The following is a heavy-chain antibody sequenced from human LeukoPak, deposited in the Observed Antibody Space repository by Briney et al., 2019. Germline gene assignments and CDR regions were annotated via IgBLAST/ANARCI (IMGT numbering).Heavy chain of an antibody. J-gene: IGHJ6*02. V-gene: IGHV3-33*01. Sequence: GGSLRLSCAASGFTFSSCDMHWVRQAPGKGLEWVAVIWYDGSNKYYADSVKGRFTISRDNSKNTLYLQMNSLRAEDTAVYYCARDRGIAAYTNYYYGMDVWGQGTTVTVSS. CDR3: ARDRGIAAYTNYYYGMDV. D-gene: IGHD6-13*01. CDR2: IWYDGSNK. CDR1: GFTFSSCD.